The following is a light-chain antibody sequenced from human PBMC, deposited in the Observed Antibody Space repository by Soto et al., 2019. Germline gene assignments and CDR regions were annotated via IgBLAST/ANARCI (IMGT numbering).Light chain of an antibody. J-gene: IGKJ5*01. CDR1: QSVGTS. CDR2: DVS. CDR3: QQRSNWPSIT. V-gene: IGKV3-11*01. Sequence: EIVLTQSPDTLSLSPGERATLSCRASQSVGTSLAWYQQKPGQAPSLLISDVSNRATGIPARFSGSGSGTDFTLTISSLEPEDFAVYYCQQRSNWPSITFGQGTRLEIK.